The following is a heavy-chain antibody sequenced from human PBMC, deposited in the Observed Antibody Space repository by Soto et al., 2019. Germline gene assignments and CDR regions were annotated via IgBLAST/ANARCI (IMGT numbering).Heavy chain of an antibody. CDR3: ARDGDVNTGFGKDY. Sequence: LSLSCAASGFTFRSYGMHWVRQAPGKGLEWVAFIWHDGGNKFYAESVKGRFTISRDNSKNTLYLQMTSLSAEDTAMYYCARDGDVNTGFGKDYWGQGTLVTVSS. V-gene: IGHV3-33*01. D-gene: IGHD3-16*01. J-gene: IGHJ4*02. CDR2: IWHDGGNK. CDR1: GFTFRSYG.